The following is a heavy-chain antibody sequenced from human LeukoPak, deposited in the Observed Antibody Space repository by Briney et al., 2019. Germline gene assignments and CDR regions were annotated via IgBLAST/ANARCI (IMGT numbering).Heavy chain of an antibody. Sequence: SETLSLTCTVSGGSISSYYWSWIRQPPGKGLEWIGYIYYSGSTDYNPSLKSRVTISVDTSKNQFSLKLSSVTAADTAVYYCARANGYSYEYWGQGTLVTVSS. V-gene: IGHV4-59*01. J-gene: IGHJ4*02. CDR3: ARANGYSYEY. CDR2: IYYSGST. CDR1: GGSISSYY. D-gene: IGHD5-18*01.